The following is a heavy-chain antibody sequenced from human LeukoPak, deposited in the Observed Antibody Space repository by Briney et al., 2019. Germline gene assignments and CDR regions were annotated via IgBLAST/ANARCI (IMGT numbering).Heavy chain of an antibody. V-gene: IGHV3-48*02. Sequence: GGSLRLSCAAFGFAFSRNGMNWVRQAPGKGLEWVSYISGSSSIIYNADSVKGRFTISRDNAKNSLYLQMNSLRDEDTAMYYCARVDGGFDIWGQGTMVTVSS. CDR3: ARVDGGFDI. J-gene: IGHJ3*02. CDR1: GFAFSRNG. CDR2: ISGSSSII.